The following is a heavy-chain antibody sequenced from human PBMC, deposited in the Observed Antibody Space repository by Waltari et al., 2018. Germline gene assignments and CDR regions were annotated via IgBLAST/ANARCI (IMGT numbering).Heavy chain of an antibody. J-gene: IGHJ3*02. CDR1: GGSISSYY. CDR3: ASQWRTGTTGVDAFDI. CDR2: IYYSGST. D-gene: IGHD1-7*01. Sequence: QVQLQESGPGLVKPSETLSLTCTVSGGSISSYYWSWIRQPPGTGLEWIGYIYYSGSTNYNPSLKSRVTISVDTSKNQFSLKLSSVTAADTAVYYCASQWRTGTTGVDAFDIWGQGTMVTVSS. V-gene: IGHV4-59*01.